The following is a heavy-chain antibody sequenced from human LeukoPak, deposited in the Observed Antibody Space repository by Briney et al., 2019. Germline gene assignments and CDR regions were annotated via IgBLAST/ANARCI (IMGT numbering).Heavy chain of an antibody. D-gene: IGHD6-6*01. CDR1: GGSISSGGYY. Sequence: PSQTLSLTCTVSGGSISSGGYYWSWIRQPAGKGLEWIGRFYTSGSTNYNPSLKSRVTISADTSNNQFSLKLSSVTAADTAVYYCAREVIAAHNWFDPWGQGTLVTVSS. CDR2: FYTSGST. V-gene: IGHV4-61*02. CDR3: AREVIAAHNWFDP. J-gene: IGHJ5*02.